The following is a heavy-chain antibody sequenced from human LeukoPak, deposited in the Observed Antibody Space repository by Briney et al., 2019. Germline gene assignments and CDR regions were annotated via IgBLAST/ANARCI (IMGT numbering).Heavy chain of an antibody. V-gene: IGHV4-31*03. J-gene: IGHJ4*02. CDR1: GGSISSGDYY. CDR3: ARGIGSWYYFDY. CDR2: IYYSGST. D-gene: IGHD6-13*01. Sequence: SQTLSLTCTVSGGSISSGDYYWSWIRQHPGKGLEWIGYIYYSGSTYYNPSLQSRLTISVDTSENQFSLNLSSVTAADTAVYYCARGIGSWYYFDYWGQGTLVTVSS.